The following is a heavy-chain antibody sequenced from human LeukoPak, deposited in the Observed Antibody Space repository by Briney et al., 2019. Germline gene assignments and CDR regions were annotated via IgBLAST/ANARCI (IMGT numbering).Heavy chain of an antibody. D-gene: IGHD4-17*01. CDR3: ARTTVTTSAPFDY. J-gene: IGHJ4*02. CDR2: ISYDGSNK. V-gene: IGHV3-30*03. CDR1: GFTFSSYG. Sequence: GRSLRLSCAASGFTFSSYGMHWVRQAPGKGLEWVAVISYDGSNKYYADSVKGRFTISRDNSKNTLYLQMNSLRAEDTAVYYCARTTVTTSAPFDYWGQGTLVTVSS.